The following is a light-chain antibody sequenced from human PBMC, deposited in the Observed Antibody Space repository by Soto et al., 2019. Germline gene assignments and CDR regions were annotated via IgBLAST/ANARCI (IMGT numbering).Light chain of an antibody. CDR3: LQYGTSPFT. CDR2: GSS. CDR1: QSVNSNS. J-gene: IGKJ2*01. Sequence: EIVLTQSTGTLSLSPGERATLSCRASQSVNSNSLAWYQQKPGQGPSVLIYGSSTRATGIPDKFSGSGSGTDFTLTISGLEPEDFAVYYCLQYGTSPFTFGQGTKVEIK. V-gene: IGKV3-20*01.